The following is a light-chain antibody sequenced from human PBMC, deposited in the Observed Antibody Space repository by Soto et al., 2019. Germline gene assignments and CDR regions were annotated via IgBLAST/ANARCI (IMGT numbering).Light chain of an antibody. Sequence: EIVVTQSPAALSVSPGERATLSCMASQSVSSNLAWYQQKPGQAPRLLIYGASTRATGIPARFSGSGSGTEFTLTISSLQSEDLAVYYCQQYNNWPPAWTFGQGTKVDI. CDR3: QQYNNWPPAWT. J-gene: IGKJ1*01. CDR1: QSVSSN. V-gene: IGKV3-15*01. CDR2: GAS.